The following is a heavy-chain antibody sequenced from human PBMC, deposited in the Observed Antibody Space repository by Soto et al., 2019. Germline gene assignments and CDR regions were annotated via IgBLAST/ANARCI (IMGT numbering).Heavy chain of an antibody. CDR1: GYTFTSYY. V-gene: IGHV1-46*01. CDR3: ARGRRLLWFGTTPYFDY. J-gene: IGHJ4*02. CDR2: INPSGGST. D-gene: IGHD3-10*01. Sequence: GASVKVSCKASGYTFTSYYMHWVRQAPGQGLEWMGIINPSGGSTSYAQKFQGRVTMTRDTSTSTVYMELSSLRSEDTAVYYCARGRRLLWFGTTPYFDYWGQGTLVTVSS.